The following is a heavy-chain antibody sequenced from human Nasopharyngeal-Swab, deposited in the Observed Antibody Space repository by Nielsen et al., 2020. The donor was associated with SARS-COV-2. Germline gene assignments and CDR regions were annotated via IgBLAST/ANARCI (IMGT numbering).Heavy chain of an antibody. CDR3: ARGGQQQLDYYYYGMDV. Sequence: GESLKISCAASGFTFSDYYMSWIRQAPGKGLEWVSHISSSSYTNYADSVKGRFTISRDNAKNSLYLQMNSLRAEDTAVYYCARGGQQQLDYYYYGMDVWGQGTTVSVSS. V-gene: IGHV3-11*06. CDR1: GFTFSDYY. J-gene: IGHJ6*02. CDR2: ISSSSYT. D-gene: IGHD6-13*01.